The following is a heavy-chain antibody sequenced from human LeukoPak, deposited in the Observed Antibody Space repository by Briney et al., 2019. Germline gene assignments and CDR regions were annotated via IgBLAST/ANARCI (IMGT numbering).Heavy chain of an antibody. D-gene: IGHD3-22*01. J-gene: IGHJ4*02. V-gene: IGHV4-34*01. Sequence: SETLSLTCAVYGGSFSGYYWSWIRQPPGKGLEWIGEINHSGSTNYNPSLKSRVTISVDTSKNQFSLKLSSVTAADTAVYYCARGPGNDSSGYLDPFDYWGQGTLVTVSS. CDR2: INHSGST. CDR1: GGSFSGYY. CDR3: ARGPGNDSSGYLDPFDY.